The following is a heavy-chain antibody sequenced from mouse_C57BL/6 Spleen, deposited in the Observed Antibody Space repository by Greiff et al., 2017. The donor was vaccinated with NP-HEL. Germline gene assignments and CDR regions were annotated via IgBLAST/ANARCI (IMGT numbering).Heavy chain of an antibody. J-gene: IGHJ1*03. Sequence: VQLQQPGTELVKPGASVKLSCKASGYTFTSYWMHWVKQRPGQGLEWIGNINPSNGGTNYNEKFKSKATLTVDKSSSTAYMQLSSLTSEDSAVYYCARYPLYYGNYDWYFDVWGTGTTVTVSS. CDR2: INPSNGGT. D-gene: IGHD2-1*01. V-gene: IGHV1-53*01. CDR3: ARYPLYYGNYDWYFDV. CDR1: GYTFTSYW.